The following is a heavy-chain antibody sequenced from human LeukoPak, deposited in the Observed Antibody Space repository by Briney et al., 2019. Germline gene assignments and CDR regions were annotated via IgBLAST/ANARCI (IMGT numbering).Heavy chain of an antibody. CDR1: GVTVSSNY. CDR3: ARGPPVGTTDY. V-gene: IGHV3-53*01. Sequence: PGGSLRLSCAASGVTVSSNYMSWVRQAPGKGLEWGSVIYSGGSTYYADSVKGRFTISRDNSKNTLYLQMNSLRAEDTAVYYCARGPPVGTTDYWGQGTLVTVSS. D-gene: IGHD7-27*01. CDR2: IYSGGST. J-gene: IGHJ4*02.